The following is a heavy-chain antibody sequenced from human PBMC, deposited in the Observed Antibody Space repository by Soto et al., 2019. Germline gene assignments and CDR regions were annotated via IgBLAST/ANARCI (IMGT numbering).Heavy chain of an antibody. Sequence: TGGSLRLSCAASGFTFSNAWMNWVRQAPGKGLEWVGRIKSKTDGGTTDYAAPVKGRFTISRDDSKNTLYLQMNSLKTEDTAVYYCFTWYYYDSSGYLGPNWFDPWGQGTLVTVS. J-gene: IGHJ5*02. D-gene: IGHD3-22*01. V-gene: IGHV3-15*07. CDR2: IKSKTDGGTT. CDR1: GFTFSNAW. CDR3: FTWYYYDSSGYLGPNWFDP.